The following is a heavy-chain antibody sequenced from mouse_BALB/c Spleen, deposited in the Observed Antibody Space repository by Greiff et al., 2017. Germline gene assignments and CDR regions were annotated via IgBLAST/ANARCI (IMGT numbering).Heavy chain of an antibody. V-gene: IGHV5-6-5*01. CDR2: ISSGGST. D-gene: IGHD1-2*01. Sequence: EVMLVESGGGLVKPGGSLKLSCAASGFTFSSYAMSWVRQTPEKRLDWVASISSGGSTYYPDSVKGRFTISRDNARNILYLQMSSLRSEDTAMYYCAREFHFDVWGAGTTVTVSS. J-gene: IGHJ1*01. CDR3: AREFHFDV. CDR1: GFTFSSYA.